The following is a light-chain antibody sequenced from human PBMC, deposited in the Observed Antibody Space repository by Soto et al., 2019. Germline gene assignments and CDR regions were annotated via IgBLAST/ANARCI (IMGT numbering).Light chain of an antibody. V-gene: IGLV2-8*01. CDR3: SSHAGATVV. CDR1: SSDVGGDKF. Sequence: QSVLTQPPSASGSPGQSVTISCTGTSSDVGGDKFVSWFQQHPGKAPKVIIYEVSERPSGVPDRFSGSKSGNTASLTVSGLQAEDEADYYCSSHAGATVVFGTGTKVTVL. J-gene: IGLJ1*01. CDR2: EVS.